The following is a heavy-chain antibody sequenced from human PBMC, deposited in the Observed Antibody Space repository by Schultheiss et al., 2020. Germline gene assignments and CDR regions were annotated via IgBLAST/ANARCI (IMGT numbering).Heavy chain of an antibody. D-gene: IGHD5-12*01. J-gene: IGHJ4*02. CDR1: GSTFTSYA. CDR2: IIPIFGTA. Sequence: AVKVSFKASGSTFTSYAMNWVRQAPGQGLEWMGGIIPIFGTANYAQKFQGRVTITADESTSTAYMELSSLRSEDTAVYYCAKGGVGLRPSPLGIKIDYWGQGTLVTLSS. CDR3: AKGGVGLRPSPLGIKIDY. V-gene: IGHV1-69*13.